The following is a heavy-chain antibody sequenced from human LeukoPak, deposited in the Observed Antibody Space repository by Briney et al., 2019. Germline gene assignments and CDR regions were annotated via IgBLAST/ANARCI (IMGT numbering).Heavy chain of an antibody. Sequence: SAKVSCKASGGTFSSYAISWVRQAPGQGLEWMGRIIPILGIANYAQKFQGRVAITADKSTSTAYMELSSLRSEDTAVYYCARDRVGATCFDYWGQGTLVTVSS. D-gene: IGHD1-26*01. CDR2: IIPILGIA. J-gene: IGHJ4*02. CDR3: ARDRVGATCFDY. CDR1: GGTFSSYA. V-gene: IGHV1-69*04.